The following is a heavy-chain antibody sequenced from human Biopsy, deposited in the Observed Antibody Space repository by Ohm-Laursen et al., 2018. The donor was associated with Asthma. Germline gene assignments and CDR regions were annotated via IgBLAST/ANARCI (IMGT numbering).Heavy chain of an antibody. V-gene: IGHV3-30*14. CDR3: AKDERLYYGSDSKYMQPVPLGD. Sequence: SLRLSCTASRFTYEMHWVRQAPGKGLEWVAVISYDGSSIYYADPVKGRFTISRDNSKNTIYLQLNSLRAEDTAVYYCAKDERLYYGSDSKYMQPVPLGDWGQGTPVIVSA. J-gene: IGHJ4*02. CDR1: RFTYE. CDR2: ISYDGSSI. D-gene: IGHD3-10*01.